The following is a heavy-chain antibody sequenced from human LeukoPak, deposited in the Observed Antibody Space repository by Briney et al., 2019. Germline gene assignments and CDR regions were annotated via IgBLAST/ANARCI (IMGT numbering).Heavy chain of an antibody. CDR3: ASENSGSSRDSDY. Sequence: SETLSLTCTVPPGSSSSYYWSCSPPRAGEGLGWMGSTYTSGSTNNNAPLKSRVSMSVDTSKNQFSLKRSSVTAADTAVFYWASENSGSSRDSDYWGEGTLVTVSS. CDR1: PGSSSSYY. CDR2: TYTSGST. V-gene: IGHV4-4*07. J-gene: IGHJ4*02. D-gene: IGHD1-26*01.